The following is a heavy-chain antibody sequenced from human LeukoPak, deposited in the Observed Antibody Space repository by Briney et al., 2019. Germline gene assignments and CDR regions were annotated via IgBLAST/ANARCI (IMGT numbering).Heavy chain of an antibody. J-gene: IGHJ3*02. V-gene: IGHV3-30*01. CDR3: ARNRPRPTDAFDI. CDR1: GFTFSSYA. D-gene: IGHD1-14*01. CDR2: ISYDGSNK. Sequence: GGSLRLSCAASGFTFSSYAMHWVRQAPGKGLGWVAVISYDGSNKYYADSVKGRFTISRDNSKNTLYLQMNSLRAEDTAMYYCARNRPRPTDAFDIWGQGTMVTVSS.